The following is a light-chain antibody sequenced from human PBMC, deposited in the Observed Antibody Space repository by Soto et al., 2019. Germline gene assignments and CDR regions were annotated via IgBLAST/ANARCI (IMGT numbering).Light chain of an antibody. CDR2: AAS. Sequence: DIQMTQSPSSLSASIGDRATITCRASQSISGYLNWYQQKPGKAPKLLIYAASNLQSGVPSRFSGSGSGTDFTLTISSLQPEDFATYFCQQSYSNLWTFGQGTKVEIK. J-gene: IGKJ1*01. V-gene: IGKV1-39*01. CDR1: QSISGY. CDR3: QQSYSNLWT.